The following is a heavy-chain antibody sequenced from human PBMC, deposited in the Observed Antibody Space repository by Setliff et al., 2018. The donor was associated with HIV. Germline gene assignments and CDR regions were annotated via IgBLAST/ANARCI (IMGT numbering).Heavy chain of an antibody. J-gene: IGHJ3*02. D-gene: IGHD6-13*01. Sequence: ASVKVSCKAFGYTFTSYGISWVRQAPGQGLEWMGWISAYNGNTNYAQKLQGRVTMTTDTSTSTAYMELRSLRSDDTAVYYCARDPYSSSWNRIDAFDIWGQGTMVTVSS. CDR1: GYTFTSYG. CDR3: ARDPYSSSWNRIDAFDI. V-gene: IGHV1-18*01. CDR2: ISAYNGNT.